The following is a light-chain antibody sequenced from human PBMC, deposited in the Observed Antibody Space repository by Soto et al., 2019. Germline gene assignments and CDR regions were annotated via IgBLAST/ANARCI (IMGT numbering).Light chain of an antibody. CDR3: QQYGSSPQT. CDR2: GAS. J-gene: IGKJ4*01. CDR1: QSVSSSY. V-gene: IGKV3-20*01. Sequence: EIVLTQSPGTLSLSPGERATLFCRASQSVSSSYLAWYQQKPGQAPRLLIYGASSRATGIPDRFSGSGSGTDFTLTISRLEPEDCAVYYCQQYGSSPQTFGGGTKVEIK.